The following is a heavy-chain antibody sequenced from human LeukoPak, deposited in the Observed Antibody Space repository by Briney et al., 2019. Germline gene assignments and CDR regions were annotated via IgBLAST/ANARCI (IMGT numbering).Heavy chain of an antibody. CDR1: GYSISSGYY. CDR2: IYYSGST. Sequence: PSETLSLTCTVSGYSISSGYYWGWIRQPPGKGLEWIGYIYYSGSTKYNPSLKSRVTISLDTSKNQFSLKLTSVAAADTAVYYCVRGSDYGGPQFIDPWGQGTLVTVSS. CDR3: VRGSDYGGPQFIDP. V-gene: IGHV4-59*01. J-gene: IGHJ5*02. D-gene: IGHD4-23*01.